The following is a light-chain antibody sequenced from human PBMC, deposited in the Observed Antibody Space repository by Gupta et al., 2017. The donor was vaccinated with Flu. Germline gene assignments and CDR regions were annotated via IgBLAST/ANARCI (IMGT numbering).Light chain of an antibody. CDR2: QDT. V-gene: IGLV3-1*01. J-gene: IGLJ1*01. Sequence: SSELTQPPSVSVSPGQTASITCSGDKLGNKYACWYQQKPGQAPVLVIYQDTKRPSGIPERFSGSNSGNTATLTISGTQAMDEADYYCQAWDSSTPYVFGPGTKVTVL. CDR3: QAWDSSTPYV. CDR1: KLGNKY.